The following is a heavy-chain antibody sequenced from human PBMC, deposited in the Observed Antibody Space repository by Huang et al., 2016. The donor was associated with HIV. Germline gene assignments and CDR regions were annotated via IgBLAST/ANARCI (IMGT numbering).Heavy chain of an antibody. V-gene: IGHV1-24*01. D-gene: IGHD2-15*01. CDR3: ATSTPDVGAGVLRSAFDI. J-gene: IGHJ3*02. CDR1: GYTVRALS. Sequence: QVQLVESGAELKKPGASVRVSCKVSGYTVRALSLHWVRQAPAQGLEWMGGLEPEEGETIYAQRLQGRVTMTEDTSTDTAYMELGSLRPEDTAVYYCATSTPDVGAGVLRSAFDIWGQGTMVTVSS. CDR2: LEPEEGET.